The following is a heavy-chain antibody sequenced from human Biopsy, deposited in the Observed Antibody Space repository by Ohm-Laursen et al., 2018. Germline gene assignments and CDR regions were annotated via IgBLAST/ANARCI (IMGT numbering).Heavy chain of an antibody. J-gene: IGHJ6*02. CDR2: IYYSANT. D-gene: IGHD2/OR15-2a*01. Sequence: TLSLTCTVSGGSISSDYWSWIRQTPGKGLEWIGYIYYSANTYYNPSLKSRVTISVDTSKNQFSLRLNSVTAADTAVYYCARATNSTGWPYYYFYGMDVWGQGTTVTVSS. CDR1: GGSISSDY. CDR3: ARATNSTGWPYYYFYGMDV. V-gene: IGHV4-59*01.